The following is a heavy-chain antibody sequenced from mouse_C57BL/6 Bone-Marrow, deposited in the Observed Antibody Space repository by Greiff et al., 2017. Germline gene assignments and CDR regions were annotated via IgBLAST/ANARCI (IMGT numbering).Heavy chain of an antibody. CDR1: GYTFTDYY. CDR2: INPYNGGT. V-gene: IGHV1-19*01. D-gene: IGHD1-1*01. Sequence: EVQLQQSGPVLVKPGASVKMSCKASGYTFTDYYMNWVKQSHGKSLEWIGVINPYNGGTSYNQKFKGKATLAVDKSSSTAYMELNSLTSEDSAVYYCASPNLSTHEWYFDVWGTGTTVTVSS. CDR3: ASPNLSTHEWYFDV. J-gene: IGHJ1*03.